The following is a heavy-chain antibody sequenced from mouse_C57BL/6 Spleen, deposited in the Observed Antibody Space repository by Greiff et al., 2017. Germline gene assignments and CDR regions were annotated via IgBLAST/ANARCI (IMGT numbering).Heavy chain of an antibody. CDR1: GYTFTSYW. J-gene: IGHJ4*01. CDR3: ARGGYDDAMDY. Sequence: QVQLKQPGAELVRPGSSVKLSCKASGYTFTSYWMHWVKQRPIQGLEWIGNIDPSDSETHYNQKFKDKATLTVDKSSSTAYMQLSSLTSEDSAVYYCARGGYDDAMDYWGQGTSVTVSS. CDR2: IDPSDSET. D-gene: IGHD2-14*01. V-gene: IGHV1-52*01.